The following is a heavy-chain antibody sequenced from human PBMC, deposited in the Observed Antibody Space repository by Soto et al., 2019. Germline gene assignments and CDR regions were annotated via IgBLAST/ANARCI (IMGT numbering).Heavy chain of an antibody. Sequence: PSETLSLTCTVSGGSISSSSYYWGWIRQPPGKGLEWIGSIYHSGSTYYNPSLKSRVTISVDTSKNQFSLKLSSVTAADTAVYYCARAVISGQQLVTGKGWFDPWGQGTLVTVSS. D-gene: IGHD6-13*01. CDR3: ARAVISGQQLVTGKGWFDP. V-gene: IGHV4-39*07. CDR1: GGSISSSSYY. J-gene: IGHJ5*02. CDR2: IYHSGST.